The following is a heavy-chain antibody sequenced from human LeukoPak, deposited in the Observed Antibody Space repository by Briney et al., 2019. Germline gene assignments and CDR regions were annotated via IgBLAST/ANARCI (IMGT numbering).Heavy chain of an antibody. J-gene: IGHJ4*02. Sequence: PGGSLRLSCAASGFTFSSYAMHWVRQAPGKGLEWVGRIKSKTDGGTAEYAAPVKDRFTISRDDSQNTMYMQMNSLKAEDTAVYYCTTAPDSMDCWGQGTLVTVSS. CDR2: IKSKTDGGTA. D-gene: IGHD3-3*01. CDR1: GFTFSSYA. V-gene: IGHV3-15*01. CDR3: TTAPDSMDC.